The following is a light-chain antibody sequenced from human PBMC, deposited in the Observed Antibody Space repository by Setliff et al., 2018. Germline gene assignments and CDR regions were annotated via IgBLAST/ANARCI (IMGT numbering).Light chain of an antibody. CDR3: SAYAGSNNWGV. Sequence: QSALTQPASVSGSPGRSITISCTGSSSDVETYNIVSWYQQHPGKAPKILIYQVNQRPSGVSDRFSGSKSGNTASLTVSGLQAEDEADYYCSAYAGSNNWGVFGTGTKVTVL. V-gene: IGLV2-14*02. J-gene: IGLJ1*01. CDR2: QVN. CDR1: SSDVETYNI.